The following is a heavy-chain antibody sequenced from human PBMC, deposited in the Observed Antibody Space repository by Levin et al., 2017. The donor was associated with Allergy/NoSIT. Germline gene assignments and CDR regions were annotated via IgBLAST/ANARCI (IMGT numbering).Heavy chain of an antibody. D-gene: IGHD6-19*01. CDR1: GFIFSSFA. J-gene: IGHJ4*01. CDR3: AKDWGMAVSGRFDY. V-gene: IGHV3-23*01. Sequence: GGSLRLSCAGSGFIFSSFAMSWVRQAPGKGLEWVSAISGSGEDTYSADSVKGRFTISRDNSKDTVFLQMDSLRLEDTAIYYCAKDWGMAVSGRFDYWGHGTLVTVSS. CDR2: ISGSGEDT.